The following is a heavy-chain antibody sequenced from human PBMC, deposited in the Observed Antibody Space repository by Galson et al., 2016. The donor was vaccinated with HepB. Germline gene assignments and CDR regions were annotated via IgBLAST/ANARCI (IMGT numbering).Heavy chain of an antibody. J-gene: IGHJ2*01. V-gene: IGHV3-48*03. CDR3: VRDGATWHFDF. D-gene: IGHD1-26*01. Sequence: SLRLSCAASGFSFSSYEVNWVRQAPGKGLEWVAYTNAGGGKLYYPDSVRGRFTISRDNAKGSLYLQMNSLTAEDTGLYYCVRDGATWHFDFWGRGTLVTVSS. CDR1: GFSFSSYE. CDR2: TNAGGGKL.